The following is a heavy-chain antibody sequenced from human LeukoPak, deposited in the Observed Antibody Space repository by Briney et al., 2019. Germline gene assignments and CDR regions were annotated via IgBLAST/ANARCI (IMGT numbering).Heavy chain of an antibody. J-gene: IGHJ5*02. CDR3: ARTRIVVVPAAVKEAWFDP. V-gene: IGHV4-39*01. CDR2: IYYSGNT. Sequence: SETLSLTCTVSGGSISSSSFYWGWIRQPPGKGPEWIGSIYYSGNTYYNPSLKSRVTISVDTSKNQFSLKLSSVTAADTAVYYCARTRIVVVPAAVKEAWFDPWGQGTLVTVSS. CDR1: GGSISSSSFY. D-gene: IGHD2-2*01.